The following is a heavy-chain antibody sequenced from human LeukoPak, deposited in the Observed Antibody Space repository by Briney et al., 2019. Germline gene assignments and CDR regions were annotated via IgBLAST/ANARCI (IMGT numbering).Heavy chain of an antibody. CDR3: ARDGWSACSGGSCYYYYYMDV. CDR2: ISAISGNT. Sequence: GASVKVSCKASGYTFTSYGISWVRQAPGQGLEWMGWISAISGNTNYAQKFQGRVTMTTDTSTSTAYMEVRSLRSDDTAVYYCARDGWSACSGGSCYYYYYMDVWGKGTTVTVSS. J-gene: IGHJ6*03. V-gene: IGHV1-18*01. D-gene: IGHD2-15*01. CDR1: GYTFTSYG.